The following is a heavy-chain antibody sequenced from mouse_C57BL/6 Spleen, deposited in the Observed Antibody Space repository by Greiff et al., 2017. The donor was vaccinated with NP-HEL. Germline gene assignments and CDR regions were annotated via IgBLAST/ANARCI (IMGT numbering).Heavy chain of an antibody. J-gene: IGHJ2*01. V-gene: IGHV1-22*01. Sequence: VQLQQSGPELVKPGASVKMSCKASGYTFTDYNMHWVKQSHGKSLEWIGYINPNNGGTSYNQKFKGKATLTVNKSSSTAYMERRSLTSEVSAVYYCARRAYSNDFDYWGQGTTLTVSS. CDR3: ARRAYSNDFDY. CDR2: INPNNGGT. CDR1: GYTFTDYN. D-gene: IGHD2-5*01.